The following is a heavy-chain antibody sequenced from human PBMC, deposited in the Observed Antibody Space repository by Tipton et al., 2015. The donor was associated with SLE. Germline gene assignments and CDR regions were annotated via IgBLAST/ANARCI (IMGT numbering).Heavy chain of an antibody. Sequence: SLRLSCAASGFTFDDYTMHWVRQAPGKGLEWVSLISWDGGSIYYADSVKGRFTISRDNSKNSLYLQMNSLRTEDTALYYCAKGTVTTQGYFDYWGQGTLVTVSS. CDR2: ISWDGGSI. J-gene: IGHJ4*02. CDR1: GFTFDDYT. CDR3: AKGTVTTQGYFDY. D-gene: IGHD4-17*01. V-gene: IGHV3-43*01.